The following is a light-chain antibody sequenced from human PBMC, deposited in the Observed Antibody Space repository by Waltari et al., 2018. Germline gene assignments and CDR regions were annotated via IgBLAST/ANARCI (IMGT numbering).Light chain of an antibody. CDR2: KNN. V-gene: IGLV1-47*01. CDR3: AARDSSLSIVI. J-gene: IGLJ2*01. CDR1: ISNVGTNY. Sequence: QSVLTQPPSASGTPGQRVTISCSGSISNVGTNYVYWYQQLPGTAPTLLIYKNNQRPSGVPDRISGSKSGTSASLAISGLRSEDEADYYCAARDSSLSIVIFGGGTKLTVL.